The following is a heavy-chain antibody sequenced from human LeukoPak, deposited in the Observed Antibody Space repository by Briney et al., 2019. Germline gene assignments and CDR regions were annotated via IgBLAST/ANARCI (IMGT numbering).Heavy chain of an antibody. CDR2: IYHSGST. CDR3: ARKSSPYYYMDV. Sequence: SETLSLTCAVFGYSISSGYYWGWIRQPPGKGLEWIGSIYHSGSTYYRPSLKSRVTISVDTSKNQFSLRLSSVTAADTAVYYRARKSSPYYYMDVWGKGTTVTVSS. CDR1: GYSISSGYY. V-gene: IGHV4-38-2*01. J-gene: IGHJ6*03.